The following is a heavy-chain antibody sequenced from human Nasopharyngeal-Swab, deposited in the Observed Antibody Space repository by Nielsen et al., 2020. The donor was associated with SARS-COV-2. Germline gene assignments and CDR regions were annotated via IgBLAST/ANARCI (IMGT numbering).Heavy chain of an antibody. Sequence: GESLKISCAASGFTFSSYGMHWVRQAPGKGLEWVAVIWYDGSNKYYADSVKGRFTISRDNSKNTLYLQMNSLRAEDTAVYYCARDIPSGRWLTQGDYWGQGTLVTVSS. CDR2: IWYDGSNK. CDR3: ARDIPSGRWLTQGDY. CDR1: GFTFSSYG. D-gene: IGHD6-19*01. V-gene: IGHV3-33*01. J-gene: IGHJ4*02.